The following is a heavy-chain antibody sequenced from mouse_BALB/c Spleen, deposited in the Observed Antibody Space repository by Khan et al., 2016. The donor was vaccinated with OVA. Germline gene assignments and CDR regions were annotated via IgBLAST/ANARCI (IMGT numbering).Heavy chain of an antibody. D-gene: IGHD2-1*01. CDR3: ARCPYGNFAY. Sequence: EVKLLESGGGLVKPGGSLKLSCAASGFTISTYAMSWVRQTPEKRLEWVATISSDGDYTYYPDNVTGRFTISRDNAKNTQYLQMSSLRSEDTAMYYCARCPYGNFAYWGQGTLVTVSA. J-gene: IGHJ3*01. V-gene: IGHV5-9-3*01. CDR1: GFTISTYA. CDR2: ISSDGDYT.